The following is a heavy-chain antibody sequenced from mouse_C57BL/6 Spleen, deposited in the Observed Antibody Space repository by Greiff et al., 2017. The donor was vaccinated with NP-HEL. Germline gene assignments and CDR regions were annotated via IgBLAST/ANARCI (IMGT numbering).Heavy chain of an antibody. CDR1: GYTFTSYW. Sequence: QVQLQQPGAELVRPGTSVKLSCKASGYTFTSYWMHWVKQRPGQGLEWIGVIDPSDSYTNYNQKFKGKATLTVDTSSSTAYMQLSSLTSEDSAVYYCARGDYSNYGYWGQGTTRTVSS. V-gene: IGHV1-59*01. CDR2: IDPSDSYT. CDR3: ARGDYSNYGY. J-gene: IGHJ2*01. D-gene: IGHD2-5*01.